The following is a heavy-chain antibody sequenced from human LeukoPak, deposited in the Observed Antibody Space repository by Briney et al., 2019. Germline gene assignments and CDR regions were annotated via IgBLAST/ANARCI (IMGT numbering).Heavy chain of an antibody. CDR3: AKDAPSIEAAVKYYFDY. V-gene: IGHV4-59*01. CDR1: GGSISSYY. J-gene: IGHJ4*02. CDR2: IYYSGST. Sequence: PSETLSLTCTVSGGSISSYYWSWVRQPPGKGLEWIGYIYYSGSTNYNPSLKSRVTISVDTSKNQFSLKLSSVTAADTAVYYCAKDAPSIEAAVKYYFDYWGQGTLVTVSS. D-gene: IGHD6-25*01.